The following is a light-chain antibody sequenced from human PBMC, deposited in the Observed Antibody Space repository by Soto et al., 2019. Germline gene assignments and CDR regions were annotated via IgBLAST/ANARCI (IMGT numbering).Light chain of an antibody. Sequence: DLQMTQSPSSVSASVGDRVTITCRATQGISRWSGWYQQEPGRAPQFLIYEASSLQSGVPSRFSGSGSGTDFILTITNLQPENFATYYCQQANRFLPRFGGGTKVEIK. CDR3: QQANRFLPR. CDR2: EAS. V-gene: IGKV1D-12*01. CDR1: QGISRW. J-gene: IGKJ4*02.